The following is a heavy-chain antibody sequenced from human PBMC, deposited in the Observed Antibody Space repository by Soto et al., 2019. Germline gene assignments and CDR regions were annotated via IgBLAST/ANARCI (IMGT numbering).Heavy chain of an antibody. D-gene: IGHD1-1*01. V-gene: IGHV4-59*01. J-gene: IGHJ5*02. CDR1: SASSTGFY. CDR2: IYYGEKT. Sequence: LYLNCTVSSASSTGFYWRWFRHPPGKGLEWIGYIYYGEKTNYNPSLKNRVTISRDTSKNQVFLRLTSVTAADTAMYYCARRRTERPNWFDPRGQGTLLTV. CDR3: ARRRTERPNWFDP.